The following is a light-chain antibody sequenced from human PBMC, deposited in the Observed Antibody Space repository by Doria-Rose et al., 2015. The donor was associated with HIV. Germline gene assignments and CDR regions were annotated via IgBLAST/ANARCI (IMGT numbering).Light chain of an antibody. CDR1: QSIDTY. V-gene: IGKV1-39*01. J-gene: IGKJ2*01. Sequence: DIQMTQSPSSLSASVGDRVTITCRSSQSIDTYLNWYQQKPGKAPKVLIYAASTLHSGVPLRFSGSASGTDFTLTIASLQPADFAIYHCQQSYSTPYTFGQWTKPEIK. CDR3: QQSYSTPYT. CDR2: AAS.